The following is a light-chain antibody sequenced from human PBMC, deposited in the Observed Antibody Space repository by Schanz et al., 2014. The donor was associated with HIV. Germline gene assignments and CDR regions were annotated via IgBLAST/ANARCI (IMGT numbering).Light chain of an antibody. CDR2: DVS. J-gene: IGLJ3*02. CDR3: SSYTTSRTWV. CDR1: SSDVGGYNY. Sequence: QSALTQPASVSGSPGQSITISCTGTSSDVGGYNYVSWYQQHPGKAPKVIIYDVSVRPSGVSNRFSGYKSGDTASLTISGLQAEDEADFYCSSYTTSRTWVFGGGTKVTVL. V-gene: IGLV2-14*03.